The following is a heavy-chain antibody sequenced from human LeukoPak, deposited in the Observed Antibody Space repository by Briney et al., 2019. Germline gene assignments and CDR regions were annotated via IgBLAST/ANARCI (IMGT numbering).Heavy chain of an antibody. Sequence: SVKVSCKASGGTFSSYAISWVRQAPGQGLEWMGGIIPIFGTANYAQKFQGRVTITADESTSTAYMELSSLRSEDTAVYYCARAPSEWLRVDNSFDPWGQGTLVTVSS. CDR2: IIPIFGTA. J-gene: IGHJ5*02. CDR1: GGTFSSYA. V-gene: IGHV1-69*01. CDR3: ARAPSEWLRVDNSFDP. D-gene: IGHD5-12*01.